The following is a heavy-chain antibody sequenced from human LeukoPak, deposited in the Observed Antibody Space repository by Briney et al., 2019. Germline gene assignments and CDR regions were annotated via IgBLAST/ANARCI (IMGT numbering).Heavy chain of an antibody. D-gene: IGHD6-13*01. Sequence: SETLSLTCTVSSGSISNKYWSWIRQPPGKGLEWIGYIYYSGSTNYNPSLKSRVTILVDTSKNQFSLRLSSVTAADTAVYYCARVTGYMTEDYFDYWGQGTLITVSS. CDR2: IYYSGST. CDR3: ARVTGYMTEDYFDY. CDR1: SGSISNKY. V-gene: IGHV4-59*01. J-gene: IGHJ4*02.